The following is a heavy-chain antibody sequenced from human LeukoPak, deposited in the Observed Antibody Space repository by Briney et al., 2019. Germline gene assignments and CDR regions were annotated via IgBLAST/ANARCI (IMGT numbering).Heavy chain of an antibody. V-gene: IGHV3-66*01. D-gene: IGHD4-23*01. CDR1: GFTVSSNY. CDR3: ARSGRGNHFDY. Sequence: PGGSLRLSCAASGFTVSSNYMSWVRQAPGKGLEWVSVFYSGGSIYYADSVKGRFTISRDNSKNTLYLQMNSLRAEDTAVYYCARSGRGNHFDYWGQGTLVTVSS. J-gene: IGHJ4*02. CDR2: FYSGGSI.